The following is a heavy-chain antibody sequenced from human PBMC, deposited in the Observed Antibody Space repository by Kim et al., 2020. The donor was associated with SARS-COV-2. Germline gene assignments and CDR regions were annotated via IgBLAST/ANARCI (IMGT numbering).Heavy chain of an antibody. CDR3: ARDLVGAPAYRFDY. D-gene: IGHD1-26*01. Sequence: ASVKVSCKASGYTFTMYAINWVRQAPGQGLEWMGWIHTNTGKPTYAQAFRGRFVLSLDTSVSTAYLQIDNLKAEDTAMYYCARDLVGAPAYRFDYWGQGTLVTVSS. V-gene: IGHV7-4-1*01. CDR2: IHTNTGKP. CDR1: GYTFTMYA. J-gene: IGHJ4*02.